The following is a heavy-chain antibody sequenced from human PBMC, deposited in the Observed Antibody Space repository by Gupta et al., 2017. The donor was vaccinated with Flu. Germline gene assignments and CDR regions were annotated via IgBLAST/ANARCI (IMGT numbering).Heavy chain of an antibody. V-gene: IGHV1-18*01. D-gene: IGHD3-22*01. CDR2: ISAYNGNT. CDR1: GYTFTSYG. J-gene: IGHJ5*02. CDR3: ARGHDSSGYHPDPLLTTLTYNWFDP. Sequence: QVQLVQSGAEVKKPGASVKVSCKASGYTFTSYGISWVRQAPGQGLEWMGWISAYNGNTNYAQKLQGRVTMTTDTSTSTAYMELRSLRSDDTAVYYCARGHDSSGYHPDPLLTTLTYNWFDPWGQGTLVTVSS.